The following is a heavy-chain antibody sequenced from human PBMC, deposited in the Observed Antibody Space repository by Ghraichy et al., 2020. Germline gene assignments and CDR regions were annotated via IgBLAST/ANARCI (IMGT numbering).Heavy chain of an antibody. CDR2: ISSSSSTI. CDR1: GFTFSSYS. V-gene: IGHV3-48*02. CDR3: ARKDMRSRNYWYFDL. Sequence: SCAASGFTFSSYSMNWVRQAPGKGLEWVSYISSSSSTIYYADSVKGRFTISRDNAKNSLYLQMNSLRDEDTAVYYCARKDMRSRNYWYFDLWGRGTLVTVSS. J-gene: IGHJ2*01.